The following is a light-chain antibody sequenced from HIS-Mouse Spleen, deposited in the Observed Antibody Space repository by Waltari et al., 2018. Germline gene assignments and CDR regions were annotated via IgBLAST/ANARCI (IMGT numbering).Light chain of an antibody. J-gene: IGLJ2*01. Sequence: SYELTQPPSVSVSPGQTARITCSGDALPKKYAYWYQQKSGQAPVLVIYEDSKRPSGIPGRFSGSSSGTMATLTISGAQVEEEADYYCYSTDSSGNHRVFGGGTKLTVL. CDR1: ALPKKY. V-gene: IGLV3-10*01. CDR2: EDS. CDR3: YSTDSSGNHRV.